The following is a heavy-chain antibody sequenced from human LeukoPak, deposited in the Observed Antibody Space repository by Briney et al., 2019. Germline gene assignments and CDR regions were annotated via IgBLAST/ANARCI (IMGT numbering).Heavy chain of an antibody. Sequence: SETLSLTCTVSGGPMYSYYWAWIRQTAEKGLEWIGRLYPGVSTNYNPSLKSRLTMSVDTSKNQLALKLSAVTAADTAVYYCARLKFYDSTGYSPGHYMDVWGKGTTVTVSS. V-gene: IGHV4-4*07. CDR1: GGPMYSYY. CDR3: ARLKFYDSTGYSPGHYMDV. D-gene: IGHD3-22*01. J-gene: IGHJ6*03. CDR2: LYPGVST.